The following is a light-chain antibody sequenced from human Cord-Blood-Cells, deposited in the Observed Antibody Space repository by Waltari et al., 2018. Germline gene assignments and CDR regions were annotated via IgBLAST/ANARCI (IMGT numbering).Light chain of an antibody. CDR1: SSDVGGYNY. CDR3: CSYAGSDTLV. Sequence: QSALTQPRSVSGSPGQSVTISCTGTSSDVGGYNYVSWYQQHPGKAPKLTIYDVSKRPSGVPDRFSGSKSGNTASLPISGLQAEDEAEYYCCSYAGSDTLVFGGGTKLTVL. CDR2: DVS. V-gene: IGLV2-11*01. J-gene: IGLJ2*01.